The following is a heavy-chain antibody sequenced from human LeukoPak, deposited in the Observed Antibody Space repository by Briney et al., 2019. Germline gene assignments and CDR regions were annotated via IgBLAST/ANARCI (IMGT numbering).Heavy chain of an antibody. D-gene: IGHD2-21*02. CDR2: ISGSGGDR. J-gene: IGHJ5*02. Sequence: GGSLRLSCAASGFTFSSYAMAWVRQPPGKGLEWVSSISGSGGDRYYAPSVNGRFTISRDNSENTLYLEMDSLRADDTAVYYCAKDRVTTPYNWFDPWGQGTLVTVSS. CDR1: GFTFSSYA. V-gene: IGHV3-23*01. CDR3: AKDRVTTPYNWFDP.